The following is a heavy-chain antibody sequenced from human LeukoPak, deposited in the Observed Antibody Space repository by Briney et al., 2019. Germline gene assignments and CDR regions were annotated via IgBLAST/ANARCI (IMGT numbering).Heavy chain of an antibody. D-gene: IGHD5-12*01. CDR2: IYSGGST. CDR1: EFSVGSNY. Sequence: GGSLRLSCAASEFSVGSNYMSWVRQAPGKGLEWVSLIYSGGSTNYADSVKGRFTISRDSSKNALYLQMNSLRAEDTAVYYCARGPSGYHNIGGQGTLVTVSS. J-gene: IGHJ1*01. CDR3: ARGPSGYHNI. V-gene: IGHV3-66*01.